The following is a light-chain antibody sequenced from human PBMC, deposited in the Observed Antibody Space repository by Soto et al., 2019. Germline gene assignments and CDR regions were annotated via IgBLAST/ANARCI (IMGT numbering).Light chain of an antibody. CDR3: QQSTCYSKW. CDR2: QAS. CDR1: HSISSW. V-gene: IGKV1-5*03. J-gene: IGKJ1*01. Sequence: DSQRTQCVSTVSASVGEGNTITCRASHSISSWLAWYQQKPGEAPRLLIYQASSLETEVPSRFSGSASGTEFTLTIISLQPGAFARYYSQQSTCYSKWFAQGTKVDNK.